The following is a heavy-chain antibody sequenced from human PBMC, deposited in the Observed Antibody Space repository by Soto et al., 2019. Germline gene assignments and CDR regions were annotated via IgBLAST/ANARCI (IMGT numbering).Heavy chain of an antibody. CDR2: ISSSSSTI. Sequence: LRLSCAASGFTFSSYSMNWVRQAPGKGLEWVSYISSSSSTIYYADSVKGRFTISRDNAKNSLYLQMNSLRAEDTAVYYCARDYQTSQWLHDAFDIWGQGTMVTVSS. CDR3: ARDYQTSQWLHDAFDI. V-gene: IGHV3-48*01. J-gene: IGHJ3*02. D-gene: IGHD6-19*01. CDR1: GFTFSSYS.